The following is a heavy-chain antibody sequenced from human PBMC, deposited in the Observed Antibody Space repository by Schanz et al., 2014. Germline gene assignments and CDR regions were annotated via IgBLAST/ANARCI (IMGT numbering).Heavy chain of an antibody. D-gene: IGHD3-10*01. CDR2: INPSGGST. CDR1: GYTFTSYG. CDR3: ARAKRFGDMDV. Sequence: QVQLVQSGAEVKKPGASVKVSCKASGYTFTSYGINWVRQAPGQGLEWMGMINPSGGSTTYAQKFQGRVTMTRDTSTSTVYMELSSLRSEDTAVYYCARAKRFGDMDVWGQGTTVTVSS. J-gene: IGHJ6*02. V-gene: IGHV1-46*01.